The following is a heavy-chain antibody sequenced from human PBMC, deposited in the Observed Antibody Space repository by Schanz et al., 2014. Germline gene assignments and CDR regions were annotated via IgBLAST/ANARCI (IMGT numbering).Heavy chain of an antibody. CDR2: IYDGGST. D-gene: IGHD2-2*01. J-gene: IGHJ6*03. CDR1: GGSISSGGYY. Sequence: VQLQESGPGLVKPSQTLSLTCTVSGGSISSGGYYWSWIRQHPGKGLEWIGYIYDGGSTYYNPSLKSRVTISVDTSKNQFSLNLISVTAADTAVYYCARQGIGYQHGRYYYYMDVWGRGTTVTVSS. CDR3: ARQGIGYQHGRYYYYMDV. V-gene: IGHV4-31*03.